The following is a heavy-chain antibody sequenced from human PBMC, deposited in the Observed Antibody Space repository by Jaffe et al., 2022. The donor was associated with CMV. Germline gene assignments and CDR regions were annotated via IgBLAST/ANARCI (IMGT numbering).Heavy chain of an antibody. CDR2: INPNSGGT. V-gene: IGHV1-2*02. CDR3: ARDNSRYYYDSSGYAPYYFDY. J-gene: IGHJ4*02. D-gene: IGHD3-22*01. CDR1: GYTFTGYY. Sequence: QVQLVQSGAEVKKPGASVKVSCKASGYTFTGYYMHWVRQAPGQGLEWMGWINPNSGGTNYAQKFQGRVTMTRDTSISTAYMELSRLRSDDTAVYYCARDNSRYYYDSSGYAPYYFDYWGQGTLVTVSS.